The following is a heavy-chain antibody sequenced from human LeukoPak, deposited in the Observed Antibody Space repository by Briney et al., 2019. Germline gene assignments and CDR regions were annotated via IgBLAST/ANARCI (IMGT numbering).Heavy chain of an antibody. J-gene: IGHJ4*02. CDR3: ARHRFPATINYFDY. CDR2: IYYSGST. D-gene: IGHD6-25*01. CDR1: GGSISSYY. V-gene: IGHV4-59*08. Sequence: PSETLSLTCTVSGGSISSYYWGWIRQPPGKGLEWIGYIYYSGSTNYNASLKSRVTISVDTSKNQFSLKLSFVTAADTAVYYCARHRFPATINYFDYWGQGTLVTVSS.